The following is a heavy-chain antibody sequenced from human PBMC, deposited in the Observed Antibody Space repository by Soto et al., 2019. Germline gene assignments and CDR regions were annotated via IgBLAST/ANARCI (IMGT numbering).Heavy chain of an antibody. CDR3: ARVGVDIVVVPAQYYFDY. J-gene: IGHJ4*02. CDR2: INPSGGST. CDR1: GYTFTSYY. Sequence: GXSVKVSCKASGYTFTSYYMHWVRQAPGQGLEWMGIINPSGGSTSYAQKFQGRVTMTRDTSTSTVYMELSSLRSEDTAVYYCARVGVDIVVVPAQYYFDYWGQGTLVTVSS. D-gene: IGHD2-2*01. V-gene: IGHV1-46*01.